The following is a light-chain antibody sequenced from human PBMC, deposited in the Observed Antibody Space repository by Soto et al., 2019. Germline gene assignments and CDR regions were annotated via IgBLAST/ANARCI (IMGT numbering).Light chain of an antibody. V-gene: IGLV2-23*01. Sequence: QSALTQPASVSGSPGQSITISCNGTSSDVGSYNLVSWYQQHPGKAPKLMIYEGSKRPSGVSNRFSGSKSGNTASLTISGLQAEDEADYYCCSYAGSSTHVFGGGTKLTVL. CDR3: CSYAGSSTHV. CDR2: EGS. CDR1: SSDVGSYNL. J-gene: IGLJ3*02.